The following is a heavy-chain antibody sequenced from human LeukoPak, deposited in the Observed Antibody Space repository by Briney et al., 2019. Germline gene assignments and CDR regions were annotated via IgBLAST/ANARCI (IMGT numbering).Heavy chain of an antibody. CDR1: GYTFTSYY. J-gene: IGHJ4*02. CDR3: ARDRAYYDFWSGYYRELDY. Sequence: ASVKVSCKASGYTFTSYYMHWVRQAPGQGLEWMGIINPSGGSTSYAQKFQGRVTMTRDTSTSTVYMELSSLRSEDTAVYYCARDRAYYDFWSGYYRELDYWGQGTQVTVSS. D-gene: IGHD3-3*01. CDR2: INPSGGST. V-gene: IGHV1-46*01.